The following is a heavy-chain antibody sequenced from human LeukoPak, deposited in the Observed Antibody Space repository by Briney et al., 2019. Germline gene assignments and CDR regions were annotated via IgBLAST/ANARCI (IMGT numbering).Heavy chain of an antibody. V-gene: IGHV3-73*01. J-gene: IGHJ4*02. CDR1: GFTFSGSA. CDR3: TPSLYDILTGSDY. Sequence: GGSLKLSGAASGFTFSGSATHWVRQASGKGLEWVGRIRSKASSYATAYAASVKGRFTISRDDSKNTAYLQMNSLKTEDTAVYYCTPSLYDILTGSDYWGQGTLVTVSS. D-gene: IGHD3-9*01. CDR2: IRSKASSYAT.